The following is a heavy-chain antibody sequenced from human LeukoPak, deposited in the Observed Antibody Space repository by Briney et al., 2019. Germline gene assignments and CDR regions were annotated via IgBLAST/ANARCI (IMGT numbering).Heavy chain of an antibody. CDR1: GFYFSAYL. Sequence: GGSLRLSCEASGFYFSAYLMSWVRQAPGRGLEWVANIKQDGRQEFYLDSVKGRFTISRDNGNNSLYLHMSRLRVEDTAVYYCARDLKGFNLWGQGALVTVSS. CDR3: ARDLKGFNL. CDR2: IKQDGRQE. J-gene: IGHJ5*02. V-gene: IGHV3-7*04.